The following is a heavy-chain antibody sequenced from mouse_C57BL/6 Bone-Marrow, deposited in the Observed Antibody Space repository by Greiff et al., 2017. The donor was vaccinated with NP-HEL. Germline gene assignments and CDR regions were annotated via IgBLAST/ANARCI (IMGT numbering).Heavy chain of an antibody. D-gene: IGHD2-3*01. V-gene: IGHV1-42*01. CDR1: GYSFTGYY. Sequence: VQLQQSGPELVKPGASVKISCKASGYSFTGYYMNWVKQSPEKSLEWIGEINPSTGGTSYNQKFKAKATLTVDKSSSTAYMQLKSLTSEGSAVYYWALYPIYDGPAWFAYWGQGTLVTVSA. J-gene: IGHJ3*01. CDR2: INPSTGGT. CDR3: ALYPIYDGPAWFAY.